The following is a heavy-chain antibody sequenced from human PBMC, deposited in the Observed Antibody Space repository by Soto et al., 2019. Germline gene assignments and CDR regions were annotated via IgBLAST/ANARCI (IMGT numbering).Heavy chain of an antibody. D-gene: IGHD3-10*01. CDR2: ISYNGGT. Sequence: SETLSLTCTVSGVSISSYYWSWIRQPPGKGLEWIAYISYNGGTNYNPSLKSRLTISVDTSTNLFSLELSSVTAADTAVYYCARLGSGTYADALEVWGQGTMVNVS. CDR3: ARLGSGTYADALEV. V-gene: IGHV4-59*08. CDR1: GVSISSYY. J-gene: IGHJ3*01.